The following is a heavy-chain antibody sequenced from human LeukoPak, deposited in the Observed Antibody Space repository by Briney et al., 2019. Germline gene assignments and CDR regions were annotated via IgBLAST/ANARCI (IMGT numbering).Heavy chain of an antibody. V-gene: IGHV3-23*01. Sequence: QPGGSLRLSCVASGFTFSGYAMSWVRQSPRKGLERVSMSVGTDSSYYADSVKGRLTISRDNSKNTLYLEMNSLRAEDTAVYYCAKSRDSRALFDYWGQGTLVTVSS. J-gene: IGHJ4*02. CDR1: GFTFSGYA. CDR3: AKSRDSRALFDY. CDR2: MSVGTDSS. D-gene: IGHD3-22*01.